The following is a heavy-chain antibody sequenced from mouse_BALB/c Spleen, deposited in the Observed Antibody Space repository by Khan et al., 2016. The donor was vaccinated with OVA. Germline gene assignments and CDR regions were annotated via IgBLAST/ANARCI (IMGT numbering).Heavy chain of an antibody. J-gene: IGHJ3*01. Sequence: EVELVESGGDLVKPGGSLRLSCAASGFTFSTYAMSWVRQPPDKRLEWVATINSDGYYTYYPATLKGRFTISRNNAENPLYRQMSRLKSEDTAIYYCASHLTGSFAYWGQGTLVTVSA. CDR3: ASHLTGSFAY. CDR2: INSDGYYT. CDR1: GFTFSTYA. V-gene: IGHV5-6*01.